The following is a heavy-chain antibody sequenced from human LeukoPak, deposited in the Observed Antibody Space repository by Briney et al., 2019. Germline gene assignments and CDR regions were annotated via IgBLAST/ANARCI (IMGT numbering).Heavy chain of an antibody. Sequence: ASVKASCKASGYTFTGYYMHWVRQAPGQGLEWMGIINPSGVSPNYAQKFQGRVTMTRDTSTSTVYMELSNLKSEDTAVYYCARGGRRWCLDYWGQGTLVTVSS. J-gene: IGHJ4*02. CDR3: ARGGRRWCLDY. CDR2: INPSGVSP. CDR1: GYTFTGYY. D-gene: IGHD2-21*02. V-gene: IGHV1-46*01.